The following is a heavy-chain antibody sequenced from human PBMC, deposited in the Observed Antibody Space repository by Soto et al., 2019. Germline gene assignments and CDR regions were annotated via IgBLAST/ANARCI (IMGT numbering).Heavy chain of an antibody. V-gene: IGHV3-23*01. D-gene: IGHD2-2*01. J-gene: IGHJ6*03. Sequence: EVQVLESGGGSVQPGGSLGLSCAASGFTFSNFAMSWVRHAPGKGLEWVSEITGSTGTTYYADSVKGRFIISRDNSKNTLHLQMNILRAEDTAVYYCAKDTSSSPYYMDVWGKGTTVTVSS. CDR2: ITGSTGTT. CDR1: GFTFSNFA. CDR3: AKDTSSSPYYMDV.